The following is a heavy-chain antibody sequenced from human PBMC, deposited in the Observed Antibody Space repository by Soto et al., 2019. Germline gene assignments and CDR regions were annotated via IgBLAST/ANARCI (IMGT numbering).Heavy chain of an antibody. CDR3: ARDGGIAAASAST. J-gene: IGHJ5*02. D-gene: IGHD6-13*01. V-gene: IGHV3-48*01. Sequence: GGSLRLSCAASGFPFSSYSMNWVRQAPGKGLEWVSYISSSSSTIYYADSVKGRFTISRDNAKNSLYLQMNSLRAEDTAVYYCARDGGIAAASASTWGQGTMVTVSS. CDR2: ISSSSSTI. CDR1: GFPFSSYS.